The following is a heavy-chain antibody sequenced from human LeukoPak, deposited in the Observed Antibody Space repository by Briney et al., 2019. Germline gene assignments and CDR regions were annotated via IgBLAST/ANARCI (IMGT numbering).Heavy chain of an antibody. Sequence: NPSETLSLTCNVSGGSMTDYYWGWIRQPPGKGLEWIGSIYYSGNTYYNPSLKSRVTISVDTSKNQFSLNLSSVTAADTAVYYCATLPWCSGGSCYSHDYWGQGTLVTVSS. CDR3: ATLPWCSGGSCYSHDY. J-gene: IGHJ4*02. V-gene: IGHV4-39*01. D-gene: IGHD2-15*01. CDR1: GGSMTDYY. CDR2: IYYSGNT.